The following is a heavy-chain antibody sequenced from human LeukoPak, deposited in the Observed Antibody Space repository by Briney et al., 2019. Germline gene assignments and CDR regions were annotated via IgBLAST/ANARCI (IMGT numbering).Heavy chain of an antibody. CDR1: GFTFIIYS. CDR2: IRSKSSNI. CDR3: ARDAYPDSRSALSDY. V-gene: IGHV3-21*01. Sequence: GASLRLSCAAWGFTFIIYSMNWVRPAPGEGLEWVTAIRSKSSNICYADSVKGRFTISRDNAKNSLYLQMNSLRAEDTAVYYCARDAYPDSRSALSDYWGKGTLVTVSS. D-gene: IGHD6-6*01. J-gene: IGHJ4*02.